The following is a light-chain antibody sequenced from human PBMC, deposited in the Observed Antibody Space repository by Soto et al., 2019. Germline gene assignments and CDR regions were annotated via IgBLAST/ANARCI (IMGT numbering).Light chain of an antibody. CDR3: SSYAGSNNFDV. CDR1: SSDVGGYNY. CDR2: DVS. V-gene: IGLV2-8*01. J-gene: IGLJ1*01. Sequence: QSVLTQPPSASGSPGQSVTISCTGTSSDVGGYNYVSWYQQHPGKAPKLMISDVSKRPSGVPDRFSGSKSGNTASLTVSGLQAEDEADYCCSSYAGSNNFDVFGAGTKVTVL.